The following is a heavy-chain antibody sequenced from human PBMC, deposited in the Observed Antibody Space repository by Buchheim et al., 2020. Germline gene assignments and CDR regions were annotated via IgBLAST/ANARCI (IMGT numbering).Heavy chain of an antibody. Sequence: QVQLVQSGAEVKKPGSSVKVSCKASGGTFSSYAISWVRQAPGQGLEWMGGIIPIFGTANYAQKFQGRVTITADESTSTAYMELCSLRSEDTAVYYCARGGYDLRTYYYDRSGYYAFDYWGQGTL. CDR1: GGTFSSYA. V-gene: IGHV1-69*12. CDR3: ARGGYDLRTYYYDRSGYYAFDY. J-gene: IGHJ4*02. D-gene: IGHD3-22*01. CDR2: IIPIFGTA.